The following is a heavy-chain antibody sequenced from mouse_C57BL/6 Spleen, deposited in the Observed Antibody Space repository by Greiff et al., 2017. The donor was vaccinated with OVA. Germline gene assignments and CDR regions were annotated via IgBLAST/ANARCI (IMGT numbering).Heavy chain of an antibody. Sequence: QVQLQQPGAELVKPGASVKLSCKASGYTFTSYWMHWVKQRPGQGLEWIGMIHPTSGSTNYNEKFKSKATLTVDKSSSTAYMQLSSLTSEDSAVYYCARKGGNYPNYWYFDVWGTGTTVTVSS. D-gene: IGHD2-1*01. CDR1: GYTFTSYW. CDR3: ARKGGNYPNYWYFDV. J-gene: IGHJ1*03. CDR2: IHPTSGST. V-gene: IGHV1-64*01.